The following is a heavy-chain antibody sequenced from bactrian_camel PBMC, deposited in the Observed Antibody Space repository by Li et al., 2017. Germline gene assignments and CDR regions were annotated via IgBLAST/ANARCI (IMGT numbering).Heavy chain of an antibody. V-gene: IGHV3S53*01. CDR2: IASRGDI. Sequence: VQLVESGGGLVQPGGSLRLSCVVSGYTDNKYPMAWFRQNPGKEREAVAAIASRGDIRYVDSVRGRFTISQDNAKNTVYLQKNSLKPEDTAMYYCAARGPYCYTKLSVRDFTYWGQGTQVTVS. CDR3: AARGPYCYTKLSVRDFTY. J-gene: IGHJ6*01. D-gene: IGHD2*01. CDR1: GYTDNKYP.